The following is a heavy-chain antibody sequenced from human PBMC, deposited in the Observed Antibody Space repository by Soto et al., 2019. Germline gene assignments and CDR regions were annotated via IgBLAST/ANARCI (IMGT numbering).Heavy chain of an antibody. CDR3: ARGGGVGVAGSAAFDM. J-gene: IGHJ3*02. V-gene: IGHV1-2*02. CDR1: GYPVTAYY. CDR2: INPATGAA. Sequence: VQAGAVVKKTGASVTVSCSASGYPVTAYYMHWVRQAPGRGHEWMGGINPATGAAKYTQTFQGRDNMTRDTSTSTVFMELSGLTSEDTAVFYCARGGGVGVAGSAAFDMWGQGTLVTVSS. D-gene: IGHD3-3*01.